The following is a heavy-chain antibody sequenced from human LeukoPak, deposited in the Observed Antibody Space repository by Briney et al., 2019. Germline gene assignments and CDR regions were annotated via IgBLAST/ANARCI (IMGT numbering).Heavy chain of an antibody. CDR2: INHSGST. CDR1: GGSFSGYY. CDR3: ARNRAPSVLRFLEWFDYYFDY. V-gene: IGHV4-34*01. J-gene: IGHJ4*02. D-gene: IGHD3-3*01. Sequence: SETLSLTCAVYGGSFSGYYWSWIRQPPGKGLEWIGEINHSGSTNYNPSLKSRVTISVDTSKNQFSLKLSSVTAADTAMYYCARNRAPSVLRFLEWFDYYFDYWGQGTLVTVSS.